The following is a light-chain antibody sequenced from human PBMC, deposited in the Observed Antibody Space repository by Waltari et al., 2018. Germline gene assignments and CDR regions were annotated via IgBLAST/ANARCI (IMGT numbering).Light chain of an antibody. CDR2: WAS. J-gene: IGKJ4*01. V-gene: IGKV4-1*01. Sequence: DIVMTQSPDSLAVSLGERATINCNSSQSVLYSSNNKNYLAWYQQKPGQPPKLLIYWASTRESGVPDRFSGSGSETDFTLTISSLQAEDVAVYYCQQYYSKPLTFGGGTKVEIK. CDR1: QSVLYSSNNKNY. CDR3: QQYYSKPLT.